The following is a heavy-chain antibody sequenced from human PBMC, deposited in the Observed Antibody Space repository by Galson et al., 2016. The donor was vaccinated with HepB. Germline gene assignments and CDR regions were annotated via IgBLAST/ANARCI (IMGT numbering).Heavy chain of an antibody. J-gene: IGHJ4*02. Sequence: SLRLSCAASGFDFSSHGMHWVRQAPGKGLEWVAVIWYDGSNKHYGDSVKGRFTISRDNSKDMLYLEMNNLKAEATAVYFCARVPSPPLGSWAAADYWGQGTLVTVSS. D-gene: IGHD6-13*01. CDR3: ARVPSPPLGSWAAADY. CDR2: IWYDGSNK. CDR1: GFDFSSHG. V-gene: IGHV3-33*01.